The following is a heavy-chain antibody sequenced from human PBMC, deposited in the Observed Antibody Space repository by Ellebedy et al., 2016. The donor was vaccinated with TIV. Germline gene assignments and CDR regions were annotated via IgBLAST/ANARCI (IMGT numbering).Heavy chain of an antibody. D-gene: IGHD3-3*01. Sequence: GGSLRLXXAASGFTFSSYWMNWVRQPPGKGLEWVANINLGGSAQLYVDSVKGRFTISRDNAKNSVYLQMNSLRAEDTAVYYCAREGEWLLDYWGQGTLVTVSS. J-gene: IGHJ4*02. CDR1: GFTFSSYW. CDR3: AREGEWLLDY. CDR2: INLGGSAQ. V-gene: IGHV3-7*01.